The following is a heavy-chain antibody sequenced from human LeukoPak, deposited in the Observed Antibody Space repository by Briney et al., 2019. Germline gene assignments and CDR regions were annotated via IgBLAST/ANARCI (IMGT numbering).Heavy chain of an antibody. CDR3: ARGRRQWVTMVRDYYFDY. J-gene: IGHJ4*02. D-gene: IGHD3-10*01. CDR1: GGSISSYY. CDR2: IYYSGST. V-gene: IGHV4-59*01. Sequence: PSETLSLTCTVSGGSISSYYWSWIRQPPGKGLEWIGYIYYSGSTNYNPSLKSRVTISVDTSKNQFSLKLSSVTAADTAVYYCARGRRQWVTMVRDYYFDYWGQGTLVTVSS.